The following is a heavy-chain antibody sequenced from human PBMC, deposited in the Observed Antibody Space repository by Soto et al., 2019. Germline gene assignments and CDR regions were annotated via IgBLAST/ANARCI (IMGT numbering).Heavy chain of an antibody. CDR3: ARHVNPWAQGAFDI. J-gene: IGHJ3*02. D-gene: IGHD7-27*01. CDR2: VYYSGST. CDR1: GGSISSSSYY. V-gene: IGHV4-39*01. Sequence: SETLSLSCTVSGGSISSSSYYGGWIRQPPGKGLEWIGNVYYSGSTYYNPSLKSRVTISVDTSKNQFSLKLSSVTAADTAVYYCARHVNPWAQGAFDIWGQGTMVT.